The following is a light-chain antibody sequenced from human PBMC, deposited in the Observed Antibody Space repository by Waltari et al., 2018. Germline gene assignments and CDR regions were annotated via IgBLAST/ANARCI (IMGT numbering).Light chain of an antibody. J-gene: IGLJ1*01. CDR1: SSDVGAYTY. Sequence: QSALTQPASVSGSPGQSITISCTGTSSDVGAYTYVPWYQQYPGTAPKVMIFHVSNRPSGVSDRFSDSKSANTASLTISGLQAEDEADYYCSSYTSSHTYVFGTGTKVTVL. CDR2: HVS. CDR3: SSYTSSHTYV. V-gene: IGLV2-14*03.